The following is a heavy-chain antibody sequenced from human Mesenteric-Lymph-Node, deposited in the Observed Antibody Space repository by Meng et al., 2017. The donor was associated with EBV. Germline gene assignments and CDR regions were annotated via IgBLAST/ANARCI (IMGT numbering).Heavy chain of an antibody. D-gene: IGHD2-2*02. CDR3: VRGAAIGPRYFDS. CDR1: GASVSSGTYY. J-gene: IGHJ4*02. Sequence: QVPLQQLGPGLVKPSETLSLTCTVSGASVSSGTYYWSWMRQPPGKGLEWIGYVYYSGSTNYNPSLKSRVTISLDTSKNQFSLNLISVTAADTAVYYCVRGAAIGPRYFDSWGQGALVTVSS. CDR2: VYYSGST. V-gene: IGHV4-61*01.